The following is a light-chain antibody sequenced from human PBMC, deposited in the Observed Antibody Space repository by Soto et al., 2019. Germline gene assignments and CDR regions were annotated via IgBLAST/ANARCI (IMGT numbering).Light chain of an antibody. J-gene: IGKJ1*01. CDR1: QSVSISY. CDR3: QQYNNWPRT. CDR2: GAS. Sequence: EIVLTQSPGTLCLSPGARATLSCRASQSVSISYLAWYQQKPGQAPRLLIYGASTRATGIPARFSGSGSGTEFTLTISSLQSEEFAVYYCQQYNNWPRTFGQGTKVDIK. V-gene: IGKV3-15*01.